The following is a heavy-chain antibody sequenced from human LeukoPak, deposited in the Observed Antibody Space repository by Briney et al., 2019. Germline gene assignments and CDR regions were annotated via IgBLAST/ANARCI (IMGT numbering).Heavy chain of an antibody. Sequence: PSETLSLTCAVSGYSISSGYYWGWIRQPPGKGLEWIGTIYHSGSTYYNPSLKSRATISVDTSKNQFSLKLSSVTAADTAVYYCARRSSSSGRVYWGQGTLVTVFS. J-gene: IGHJ4*02. CDR1: GYSISSGYY. D-gene: IGHD6-6*01. CDR2: IYHSGST. V-gene: IGHV4-38-2*01. CDR3: ARRSSSSGRVY.